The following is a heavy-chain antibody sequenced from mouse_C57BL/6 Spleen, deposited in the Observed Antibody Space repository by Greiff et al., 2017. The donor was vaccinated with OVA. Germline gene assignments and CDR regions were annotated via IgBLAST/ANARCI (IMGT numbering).Heavy chain of an antibody. J-gene: IGHJ1*03. V-gene: IGHV7-1*01. CDR2: SRNKANDYTT. CDR3: ARDDV. Sequence: EVQLVESGGGLVQSGRSLRLSCATSGFTFSDFYMEWVRQAPGKGLEWIAASRNKANDYTTEYSASVKGRFIVSRDTSQSILYLQMNALRAEDTAIYYCARDDVWGTGTTVTVSS. CDR1: GFTFSDFY.